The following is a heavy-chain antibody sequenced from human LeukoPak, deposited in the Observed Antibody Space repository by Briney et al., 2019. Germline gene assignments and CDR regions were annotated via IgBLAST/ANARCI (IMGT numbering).Heavy chain of an antibody. J-gene: IGHJ4*02. CDR1: GFTFSSYS. V-gene: IGHV3-21*01. CDR2: ISSSSSYI. CDR3: ASASSSTSPDH. Sequence: GGSLRLSCAASGFTFSSYSMNWVRQAPGKGLEWVSSISSSSSYIYYADSVKGRFTISRDNAKNSLYLQMNSLRAEDTAVYYCASASSSTSPDHWGQGTLVTVSS. D-gene: IGHD2-2*01.